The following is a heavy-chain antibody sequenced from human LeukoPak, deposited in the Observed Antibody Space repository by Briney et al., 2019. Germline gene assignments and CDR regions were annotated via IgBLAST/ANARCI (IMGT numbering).Heavy chain of an antibody. D-gene: IGHD6-19*01. CDR1: GGSISSYY. V-gene: IGHV4-4*07. Sequence: SETLSLTCTVSGGSISSYYWSWIRQPAGKGLEWIGRIYTSGSTNYNPSLKSRVNMSVDTSKNQFSLKLCSVTAADTAVYYCARVRGVAGTYAFDYWGQGTLVTVSS. J-gene: IGHJ4*02. CDR3: ARVRGVAGTYAFDY. CDR2: IYTSGST.